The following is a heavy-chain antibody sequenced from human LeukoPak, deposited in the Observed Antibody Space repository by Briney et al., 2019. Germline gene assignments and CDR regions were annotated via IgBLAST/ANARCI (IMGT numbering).Heavy chain of an antibody. CDR2: IKQEGSEK. V-gene: IGHV3-7*01. Sequence: GGSLRLSCAASGFTFSSYWMSWVRQAPGKGLEWVANIKQEGSEKYYVDSVKGRFTISRDNAKNSLYLQMNSLRAEDTAVYYCARVAYQLLSWFDPWGQGTLVTVSS. D-gene: IGHD2-2*01. CDR3: ARVAYQLLSWFDP. CDR1: GFTFSSYW. J-gene: IGHJ5*02.